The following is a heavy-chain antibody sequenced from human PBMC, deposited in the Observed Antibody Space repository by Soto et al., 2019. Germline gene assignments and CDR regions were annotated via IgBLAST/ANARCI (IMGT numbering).Heavy chain of an antibody. CDR2: ISWNSGSI. J-gene: IGHJ2*01. CDR3: AKDNCSGGSCYPTLDWYFDL. V-gene: IGHV3-9*01. D-gene: IGHD2-15*01. CDR1: GFTFDDYA. Sequence: EVQLLESGGGLVQPGGSLRLSCAASGFTFDDYAMHWVRQAPGKGLEWVSGISWNSGSIGYADSVKGRFTISRDNAKNSLYLQMNSLRAEDTALYYCAKDNCSGGSCYPTLDWYFDLWGRGTLVTVSS.